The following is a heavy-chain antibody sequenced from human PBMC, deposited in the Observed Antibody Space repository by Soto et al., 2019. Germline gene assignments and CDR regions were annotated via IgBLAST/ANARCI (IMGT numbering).Heavy chain of an antibody. CDR2: IWYDASNK. V-gene: IGHV3-33*01. CDR1: GFTFSSYG. CDR3: ARETSHCFDY. J-gene: IGHJ4*02. Sequence: VGSLRLSCAASGFTFSSYGMHWVRQAPGKGLEWVAVIWYDASNKYYADSVKGRFTISRDNSRNTLYLQMDSLRAEDTAVYYCARETSHCFDYWGQGTLVTVSS. D-gene: IGHD2-2*01.